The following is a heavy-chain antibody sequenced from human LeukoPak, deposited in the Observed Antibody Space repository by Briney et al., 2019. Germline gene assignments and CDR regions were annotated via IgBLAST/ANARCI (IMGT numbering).Heavy chain of an antibody. CDR2: IYHSGST. D-gene: IGHD5-24*01. CDR3: ARAGDGYTFGY. CDR1: GYSISSGYY. V-gene: IGHV4-38-2*02. J-gene: IGHJ4*02. Sequence: SETLSLTCTVSGYSISSGYYWGWIRQPPGKGLEWIGEIYHSGSTNYNPSLKSRVTISVDKSKNQFSLKLSSVTAADTAVYYCARAGDGYTFGYWGQGTLVTVSS.